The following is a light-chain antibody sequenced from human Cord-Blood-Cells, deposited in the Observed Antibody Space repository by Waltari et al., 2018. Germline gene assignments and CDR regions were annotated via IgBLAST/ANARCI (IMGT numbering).Light chain of an antibody. V-gene: IGLV3-21*03. CDR1: NIGSKS. J-gene: IGLJ2*01. CDR3: QVWDSSSDHVV. CDR2: DDS. Sequence: SYVLTQPPSVSVAPGKTARITCGGNNIGSKSEHWYQQKPGQAPVLVVYDDSDRHSGIPARFSGSNSGNTATLTISRVEAGDEADYYCQVWDSSSDHVVFGGGTKLTVL.